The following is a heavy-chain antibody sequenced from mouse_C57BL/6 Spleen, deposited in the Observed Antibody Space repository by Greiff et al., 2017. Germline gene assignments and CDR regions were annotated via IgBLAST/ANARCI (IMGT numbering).Heavy chain of an antibody. CDR2: IHPSDSVT. V-gene: IGHV1-74*01. Sequence: QVQLQQPGAELVKPGASVKVSCKASGYTFPSYWMHWVKQRPGQGLEWIGRIHPSDSVTSYNQKFTGKATLTVAKSSSTAYMQLRSLTSEDSAVDYCAIDGSEAMDYWGQGTSVTVSS. J-gene: IGHJ4*01. D-gene: IGHD1-1*01. CDR3: AIDGSEAMDY. CDR1: GYTFPSYW.